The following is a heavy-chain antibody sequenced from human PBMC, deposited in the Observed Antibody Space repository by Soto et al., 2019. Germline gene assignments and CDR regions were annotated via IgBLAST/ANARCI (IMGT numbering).Heavy chain of an antibody. CDR2: ISGSGGST. J-gene: IGHJ3*02. CDR1: GFTFSSYA. CDR3: AKKRREYSSSPDAFDI. Sequence: SLRLSCAASGFTFSSYAMSWVRQAPGKGLEWVSAISGSGGSTYYADSVKGRFTISRDNSKNTLYLQMNSLRAEDTAVYYCAKKRREYSSSPDAFDIWGQGTMVTVSS. D-gene: IGHD6-6*01. V-gene: IGHV3-23*01.